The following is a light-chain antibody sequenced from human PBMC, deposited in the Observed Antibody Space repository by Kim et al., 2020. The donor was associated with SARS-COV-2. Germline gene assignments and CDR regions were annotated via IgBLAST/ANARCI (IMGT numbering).Light chain of an antibody. V-gene: IGKV3-20*01. Sequence: PGERATLSCRASQTISSRYVAWDQQKAGQAPRLLIYDASSRATGIPDRFSGSGSGTDFTLTISRLEPEDFGVYYCQQYHTSALFTFGPGTKVDIK. CDR1: QTISSRY. J-gene: IGKJ3*01. CDR2: DAS. CDR3: QQYHTSALFT.